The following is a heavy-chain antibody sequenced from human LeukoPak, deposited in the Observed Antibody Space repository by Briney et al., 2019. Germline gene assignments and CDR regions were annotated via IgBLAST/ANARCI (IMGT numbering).Heavy chain of an antibody. V-gene: IGHV3-23*01. Sequence: GGSLSLSCAASGFTFRSYAICWVRQAPGKGLARVSGISGSGGSTHFAGSVNSRFTISRDNSKNTLYLQMNSLRAEDTAVDYCAKDGSFWGRGTLVTVSS. CDR2: ISGSGGST. CDR3: AKDGSF. J-gene: IGHJ4*02. CDR1: GFTFRSYA.